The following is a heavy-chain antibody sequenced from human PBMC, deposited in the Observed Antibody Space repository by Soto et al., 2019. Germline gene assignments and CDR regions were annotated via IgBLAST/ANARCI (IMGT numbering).Heavy chain of an antibody. CDR1: GFTFSSYS. V-gene: IGHV3-21*01. D-gene: IGHD2-8*01. CDR3: ARESTTVLMVYAFDY. Sequence: EVQLLESGGGLVKPGGSLRLSCAASGFTFSSYSMNWVRQAPGKGLEWVSSISSSSSYIYYADSVKGRFTISRDNAKNSMYLQMNSLRAEDTAVYYCARESTTVLMVYAFDYWGQGTLVTVSS. CDR2: ISSSSSYI. J-gene: IGHJ4*02.